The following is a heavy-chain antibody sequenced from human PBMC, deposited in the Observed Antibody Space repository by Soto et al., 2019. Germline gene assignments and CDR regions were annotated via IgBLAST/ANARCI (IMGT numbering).Heavy chain of an antibody. J-gene: IGHJ6*02. V-gene: IGHV3-30*03. CDR1: GLTFSSYG. CDR2: ISYDGSNK. Sequence: QVQLVESGGGVVQPGRSLRLSCAASGLTFSSYGMHWVRQAPGKGLEWVAVISYDGSNKYYADSVKGRFTISRDNSKNTLYLQMNSLRAEDTAVYYCARKQYGSVTLYYYYYYGMDVWGQGTTVTVSS. D-gene: IGHD3-10*01. CDR3: ARKQYGSVTLYYYYYYGMDV.